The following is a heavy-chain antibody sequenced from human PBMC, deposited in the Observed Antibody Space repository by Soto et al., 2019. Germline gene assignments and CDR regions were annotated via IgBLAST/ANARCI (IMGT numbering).Heavy chain of an antibody. Sequence: PSETLSLTCTVSGGSISSYYWSWIRQPPGKGLEWIGYIYYSGSTNYNPSLKSRVTISVDTSKNQFSLKLSSVTAADTAVYYCARLGYSSGWYSYWGQGTLVTVPQ. CDR2: IYYSGST. CDR3: ARLGYSSGWYSY. CDR1: GGSISSYY. D-gene: IGHD6-19*01. J-gene: IGHJ4*02. V-gene: IGHV4-59*01.